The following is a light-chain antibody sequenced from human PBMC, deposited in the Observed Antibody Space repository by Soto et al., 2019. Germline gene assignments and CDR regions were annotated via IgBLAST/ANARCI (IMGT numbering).Light chain of an antibody. CDR2: LGS. Sequence: DIVMTQSPLSLPVTPGEPAAISCRSSQSLLHKNGFNYLDWYLQKPGQSPQLLIFLGSNRASGVPDRFSGSGSGTEFTLTINRVEAEDVGLYFCAQGLATPFTFGGGTKVDIK. CDR3: AQGLATPFT. V-gene: IGKV2-28*01. J-gene: IGKJ4*01. CDR1: QSLLHKNGFNY.